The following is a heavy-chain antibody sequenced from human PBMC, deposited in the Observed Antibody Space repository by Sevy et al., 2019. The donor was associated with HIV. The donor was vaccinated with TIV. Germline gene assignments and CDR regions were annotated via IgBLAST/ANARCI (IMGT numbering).Heavy chain of an antibody. CDR3: AKDTRDGYYDY. CDR2: ISYDGSNK. CDR1: GFTFSSYG. Sequence: GGSLRLSCAASGFTFSSYGMHWVRQAPGEGLEWVAVISYDGSNKYYADSVKGRFTISRDNSKNTLYLQMNSLRAEDTAVYYCAKDTRDGYYDYWGQGTLVTVSS. J-gene: IGHJ4*02. V-gene: IGHV3-30*18.